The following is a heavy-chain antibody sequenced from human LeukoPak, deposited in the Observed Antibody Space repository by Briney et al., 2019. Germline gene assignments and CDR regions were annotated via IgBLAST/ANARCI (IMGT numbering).Heavy chain of an antibody. CDR1: GYTITSNG. D-gene: IGHD3-10*01. CDR2: SSAYNGNT. J-gene: IGHJ3*02. Sequence: AAVQVPCKASGYTITSNGSSHLRQAPAQRLEGRGWSSAYNGNTNYAQKLQGRVTMTTDPSTSTAYMELRSLRSDDTAVYYCARDPVITMVRGVGGGAAFDIWGQGTMVSVSS. CDR3: ARDPVITMVRGVGGGAAFDI. V-gene: IGHV1-18*01.